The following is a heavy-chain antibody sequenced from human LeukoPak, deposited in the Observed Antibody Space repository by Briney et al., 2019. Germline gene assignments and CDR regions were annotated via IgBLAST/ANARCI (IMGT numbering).Heavy chain of an antibody. V-gene: IGHV1-69*13. D-gene: IGHD3-10*01. CDR3: ARESLMVRGLGYYYMDV. Sequence: SVKVSCKASGGTFSSYAISWVRQVPGQGLEWMGGIIPIFGTANYAQKFQGRVTITADESTSTAYMELSSLRSEDTAVYYCARESLMVRGLGYYYMDVWGKGTTVTVSS. J-gene: IGHJ6*03. CDR2: IIPIFGTA. CDR1: GGTFSSYA.